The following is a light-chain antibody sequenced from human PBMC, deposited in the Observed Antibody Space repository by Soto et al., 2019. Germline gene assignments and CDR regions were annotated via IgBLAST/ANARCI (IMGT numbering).Light chain of an antibody. CDR2: GTS. J-gene: IGKJ4*01. V-gene: IGKV3-20*01. Sequence: EIVLTQSPGTLSLSPGERATLSCRASQSVSSSNLAWHQQKPGQSPRLLIYGTSSRGTGIPDRFSGSGSGTDFTLTISRLEPEDFAVYYCLEHGGSPHTFGGGTKVEIK. CDR1: QSVSSSN. CDR3: LEHGGSPHT.